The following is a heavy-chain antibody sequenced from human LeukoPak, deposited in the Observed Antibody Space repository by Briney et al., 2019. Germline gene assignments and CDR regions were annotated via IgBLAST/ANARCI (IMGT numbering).Heavy chain of an antibody. CDR3: ASPSSYSSSWNFDY. V-gene: IGHV3-30*02. CDR1: GFTFSSYG. Sequence: GGSLRLSCAASGFTFSSYGMHWVRQAPGKGLEWVAFIRYDGSNKYYADSVKGRFTISRDNSKNTLYLQMNSLRAEDTAVYYCASPSSYSSSWNFDYWGQGTLVTVSS. D-gene: IGHD6-13*01. J-gene: IGHJ4*02. CDR2: IRYDGSNK.